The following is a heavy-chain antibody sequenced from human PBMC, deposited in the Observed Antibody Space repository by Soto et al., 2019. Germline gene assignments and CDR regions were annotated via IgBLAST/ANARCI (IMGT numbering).Heavy chain of an antibody. Sequence: EVQLLESGGGLEQPGGSLRLSCAASGFTFRDYAMSWVRQAPGKGLEWVTTITGSSSNLYYSDSVKGRFAISRDKSKNTLDLQMDSLTAEDTAVYYCAKGGAVYGLLTHDYWGQGTLVTVSS. V-gene: IGHV3-23*01. CDR2: ITGSSSNL. J-gene: IGHJ4*02. D-gene: IGHD3-9*01. CDR1: GFTFRDYA. CDR3: AKGGAVYGLLTHDY.